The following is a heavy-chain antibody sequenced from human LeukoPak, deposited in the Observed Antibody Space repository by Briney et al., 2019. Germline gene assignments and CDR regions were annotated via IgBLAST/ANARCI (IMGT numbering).Heavy chain of an antibody. CDR3: ARGARGYDILTGYYSNRYFDY. CDR1: GFTVSSNY. CDR2: IYSGGST. V-gene: IGHV3-66*01. J-gene: IGHJ4*02. D-gene: IGHD3-9*01. Sequence: GGSLRLSCAASGFTVSSNYMSWVRQAPGKGLEWVSGIYSGGSTYYADSVKGRFTISRDNSKNTLYLQMNSLSAEDTAVYYCARGARGYDILTGYYSNRYFDYWGKGTLVTASS.